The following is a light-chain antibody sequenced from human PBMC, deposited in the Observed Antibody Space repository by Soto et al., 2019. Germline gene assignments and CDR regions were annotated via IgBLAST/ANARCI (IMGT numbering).Light chain of an antibody. CDR2: DAS. J-gene: IGKJ4*01. Sequence: EIVLTQSPATLSLSPGERATLSCRASQSISSYLAWYQQKPGQAPRILIYDASNRATGIPARFSGGGTVTDFTLTISSLEPEDFAVYYCQQRSDWHPTFGGGTKVEIK. CDR1: QSISSY. CDR3: QQRSDWHPT. V-gene: IGKV3-11*01.